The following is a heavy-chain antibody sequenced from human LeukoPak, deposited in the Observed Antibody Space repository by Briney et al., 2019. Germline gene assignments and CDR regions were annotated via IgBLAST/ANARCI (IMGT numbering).Heavy chain of an antibody. CDR2: IYYSGST. CDR3: ARWTAGARDAFDI. J-gene: IGHJ3*02. D-gene: IGHD6-13*01. CDR1: GGSISSYY. V-gene: IGHV4-59*01. Sequence: SETLSLTCTVSGGSISSYYWSWIRQPPGKGLEWIGYIYYSGSTNYNPSLKSRVTISVDTSKNQFSLKLSSVTAADTAVYYCARWTAGARDAFDIWGQGTMVTVSS.